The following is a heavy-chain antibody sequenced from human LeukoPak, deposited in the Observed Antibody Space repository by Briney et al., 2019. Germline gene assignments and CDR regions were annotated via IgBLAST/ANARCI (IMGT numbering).Heavy chain of an antibody. D-gene: IGHD5-24*01. CDR2: IYPGDSDT. Sequence: HGEPLQISCKGSGYPFTTYWIGWVRQLPGKGLEWMGIIYPGDSDTRYSPSFQGQVTISADKSISTAYLQWSSLKASDTAMYYCARSEMATVLSQDYWGQGTLVTVSS. CDR1: GYPFTTYW. V-gene: IGHV5-51*01. CDR3: ARSEMATVLSQDY. J-gene: IGHJ4*02.